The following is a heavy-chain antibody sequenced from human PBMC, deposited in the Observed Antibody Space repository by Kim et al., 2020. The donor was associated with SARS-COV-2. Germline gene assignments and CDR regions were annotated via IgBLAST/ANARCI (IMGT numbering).Heavy chain of an antibody. J-gene: IGHJ4*02. CDR1: GFTVSSNY. CDR3: AGPLTGLHY. Sequence: GGSLRLSCAASGFTVSSNYMSWVRQAPGKGPEWVSGIYSHGNPHYADSAKGRFTISRDNSKNTLYLQMNSLRAGDTATYYCAGPLTGLHYWGQGTLVTVSS. D-gene: IGHD6-25*01. V-gene: IGHV3-53*01. CDR2: IYSHGNP.